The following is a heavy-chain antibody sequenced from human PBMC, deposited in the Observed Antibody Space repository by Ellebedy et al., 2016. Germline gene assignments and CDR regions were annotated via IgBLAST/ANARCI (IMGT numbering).Heavy chain of an antibody. J-gene: IGHJ6*02. V-gene: IGHV3-33*01. D-gene: IGHD2-8*01. Sequence: GGSLRPSCAASGFTFSSYGMHWVRQAQGKGLEWVAVIWYDGSNKYYADSVKGRFTISRDNSKNTLYLQMNSLRAEDTAVYYCAREMAGYCTNGVCYTYYYYGMDVWGQGTTVTVSS. CDR1: GFTFSSYG. CDR3: AREMAGYCTNGVCYTYYYYGMDV. CDR2: IWYDGSNK.